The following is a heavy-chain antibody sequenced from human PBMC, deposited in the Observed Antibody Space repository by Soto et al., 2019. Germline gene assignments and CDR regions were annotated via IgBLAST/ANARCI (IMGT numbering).Heavy chain of an antibody. CDR3: ARDPASITMVRGVIVDYYYYMDV. V-gene: IGHV3-11*01. Sequence: QVQLVESGGGLVKPGGSLRLSCAASGFTFSDYYMSWIRQAPGKGLEWVSYISSSGSTIYYADSVKGRFTISRDNAKNSLYLQMNSLRAEDTAVYYCARDPASITMVRGVIVDYYYYMDVWGKGTTVTVSS. CDR1: GFTFSDYY. D-gene: IGHD3-10*01. CDR2: ISSSGSTI. J-gene: IGHJ6*03.